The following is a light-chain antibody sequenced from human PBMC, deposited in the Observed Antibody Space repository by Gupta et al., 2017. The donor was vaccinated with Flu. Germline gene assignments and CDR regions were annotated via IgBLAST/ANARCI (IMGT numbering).Light chain of an antibody. CDR2: DVS. J-gene: IGKJ4*01. CDR3: QQRSEWPIT. CDR1: QSIGSQ. V-gene: IGKV3-11*01. Sequence: VERAMVSCRASQSIGSQLAWYRQKPGRAPSLLIHDVSYRAIGIPARLSGSGSGTDFTLTISRPEPEAFAVYYCQQRSEWPITFGGGTKVEIK.